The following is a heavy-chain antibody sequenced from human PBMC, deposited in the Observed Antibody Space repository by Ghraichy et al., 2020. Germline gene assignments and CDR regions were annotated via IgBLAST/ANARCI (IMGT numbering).Heavy chain of an antibody. CDR3: ARGKEVYSSSWPALGY. J-gene: IGHJ4*02. V-gene: IGHV1-2*04. CDR2: INPNSGGT. CDR1: GYTFTGYY. Sequence: ASVKVSCKASGYTFTGYYMHWVRQAPGQGLEWMGWINPNSGGTNYAQKFQGWVTMTRDTSISTAYMELSRLRSDDTAVYYCARGKEVYSSSWPALGYWGQGTLVTVSS. D-gene: IGHD6-13*01.